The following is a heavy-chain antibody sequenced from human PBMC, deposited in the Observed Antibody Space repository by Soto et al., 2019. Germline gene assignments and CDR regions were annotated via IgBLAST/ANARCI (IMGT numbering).Heavy chain of an antibody. V-gene: IGHV1-18*01. CDR1: GYTFTSYG. CDR2: ISAYNGNT. D-gene: IGHD3-10*01. CDR3: ARTGVPYGSGSYYPFDY. J-gene: IGHJ4*02. Sequence: ASVKVSCKASGYTFTSYGISWVRQAPGQGLEWMGWISAYNGNTNYAQKLQGRVTITTDESTSTAYMELSSLRSEDTAVYYCARTGVPYGSGSYYPFDYWGQGTLVTVSS.